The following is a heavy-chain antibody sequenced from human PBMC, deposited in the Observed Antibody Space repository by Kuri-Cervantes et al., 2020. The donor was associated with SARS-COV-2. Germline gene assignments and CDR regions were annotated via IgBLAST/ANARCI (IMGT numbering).Heavy chain of an antibody. CDR2: ISSSRTTI. V-gene: IGHV3-48*01. D-gene: IGHD3-3*01. J-gene: IGHJ4*02. CDR1: GFTFSSYS. CDR3: AKDQWTTIFGVVIDYFDY. Sequence: GESLKISCAASGFTFSSYSMNWVRQAPGKGLEWVSYISSSRTTIYYADSVKGRFTISRDNSKNTLYLQMNSLRAEDTTVYYCAKDQWTTIFGVVIDYFDYWGQGTLVTVSS.